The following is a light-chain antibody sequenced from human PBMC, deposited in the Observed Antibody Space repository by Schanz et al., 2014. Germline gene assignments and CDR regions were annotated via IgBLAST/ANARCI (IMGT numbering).Light chain of an antibody. CDR3: SSNVGSNNFQ. V-gene: IGLV1-44*01. J-gene: IGLJ3*02. Sequence: QSVLTQPPSASGTPGQRVTISCSGSSSNIGTNTVIWYQQLPGTAPKLLIHSTNQRPSGVPDRFSGSKSGTSASLAIIGLQSEDEAEYYCSSNVGSNNFQFGGGTKLTVL. CDR2: STN. CDR1: SSNIGTNT.